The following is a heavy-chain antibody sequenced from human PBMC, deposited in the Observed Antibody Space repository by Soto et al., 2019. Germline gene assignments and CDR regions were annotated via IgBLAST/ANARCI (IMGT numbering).Heavy chain of an antibody. Sequence: QLQLQESGPGLVKPSETLSLICSVSGVSISGSSYYWGWIRQPPGKGLEWIGSIYYSGQTYYNPSHKSRVTLSLYRSTNQFSLNLTSVTATDTAFYYCARHGSSWGQGTLVTVSS. J-gene: IGHJ5*02. CDR1: GVSISGSSYY. V-gene: IGHV4-39*01. CDR3: ARHGSS. CDR2: IYYSGQT.